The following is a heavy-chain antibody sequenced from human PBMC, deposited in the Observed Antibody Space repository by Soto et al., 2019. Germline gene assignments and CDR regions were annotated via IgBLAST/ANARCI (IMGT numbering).Heavy chain of an antibody. CDR1: GYTFTSYA. CDR3: ARDRGRSTGWFDP. CDR2: INAGNGKR. Sequence: QVQLVQSGAEEKKPGASVKVSCKASGYTFTSYAMHWVRQAPGQRLEWMGWINAGNGKRKYSQKLQGRDTITRDTSASTAYMELSSLRSEDTAVYYCARDRGRSTGWFDPWGQGTLLTASS. D-gene: IGHD3-10*01. V-gene: IGHV1-3*05. J-gene: IGHJ5*02.